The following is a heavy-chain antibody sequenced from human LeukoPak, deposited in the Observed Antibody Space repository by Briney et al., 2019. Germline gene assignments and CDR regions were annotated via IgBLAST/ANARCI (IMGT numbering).Heavy chain of an antibody. V-gene: IGHV4-59*01. CDR2: IYYSGGT. CDR1: GGSISSYY. J-gene: IGHJ4*02. D-gene: IGHD6-13*01. CDR3: AREGAAAGTRYFDY. Sequence: SETLSLTCTVSGGSISSYYWSWIRQPPGKGLEWIGYIYYSGGTNYNPSLKSRVTISVDTSRNQFSLRLSSVTAADTAVYYCAREGAAAGTRYFDYWGQGTLVTVSS.